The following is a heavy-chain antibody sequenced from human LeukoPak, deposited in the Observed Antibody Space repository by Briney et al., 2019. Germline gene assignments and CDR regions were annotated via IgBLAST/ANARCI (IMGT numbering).Heavy chain of an antibody. V-gene: IGHV4-30-4*08. J-gene: IGHJ4*02. D-gene: IGHD3-10*01. CDR3: ARGDYYGSGSYRY. CDR1: GGSISSGGYY. Sequence: PSETLSLTCTVSGGSISSGGYYWSWIRQHPGKGLEWIGYIYYSGSTYYNPSLKSRVTISVDTSKNQFSLKLSSVTAADTAVYYCARGDYYGSGSYRYWGQGTLVTVSS. CDR2: IYYSGST.